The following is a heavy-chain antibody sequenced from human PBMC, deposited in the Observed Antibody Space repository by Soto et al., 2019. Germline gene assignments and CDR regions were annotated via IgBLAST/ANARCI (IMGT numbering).Heavy chain of an antibody. CDR3: AREVVVTRDYYGMDV. V-gene: IGHV1-69*13. J-gene: IGHJ6*02. Sequence: SVKVSCKASGGTFSSYAISWVRQAPGQGLEWMGGIIPIFGTANYAQKFQGRVTITADESTSTAYMELSSLRSEDTAVCYCAREVVVTRDYYGMDVWGQGTTVTVSS. D-gene: IGHD3-22*01. CDR2: IIPIFGTA. CDR1: GGTFSSYA.